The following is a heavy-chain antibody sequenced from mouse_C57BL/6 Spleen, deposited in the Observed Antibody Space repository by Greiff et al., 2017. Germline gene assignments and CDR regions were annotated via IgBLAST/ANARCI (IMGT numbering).Heavy chain of an antibody. CDR3: ARDDDYYAMDY. CDR2: ISYSGST. J-gene: IGHJ4*01. Sequence: DVKLVESGPGMVKPSQSLSLTCTVTGYSITSGYDWHWIRHFPGNKLEWMGYISYSGSTNYNPSLKSRISITHDTSKNHFFLKLNSVTTEDTATYYCARDDDYYAMDYWGQGTSVTVSS. D-gene: IGHD2-3*01. V-gene: IGHV3-1*01. CDR1: GYSITSGYD.